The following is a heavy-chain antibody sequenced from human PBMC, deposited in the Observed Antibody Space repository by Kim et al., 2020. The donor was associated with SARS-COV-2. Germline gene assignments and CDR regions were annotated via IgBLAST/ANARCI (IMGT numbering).Heavy chain of an antibody. J-gene: IGHJ4*02. D-gene: IGHD5-18*01. V-gene: IGHV3-30*02. CDR3: AKDSSRFTSGSQYFFDY. Sequence: VTGRFTISRDNSRNTLYLQMNSLRPEDTAVYFCAKDSSRFTSGSQYFFDYWGRGTLVIVPS.